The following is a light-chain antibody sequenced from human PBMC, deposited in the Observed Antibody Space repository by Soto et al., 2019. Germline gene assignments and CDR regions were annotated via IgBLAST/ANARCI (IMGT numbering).Light chain of an antibody. CDR2: EVS. CDR3: SSDAGSPCV. CDR1: SSDVGGYNY. J-gene: IGLJ1*01. Sequence: QSVLTQPPSASGSPGQSVTISCTGTSSDVGGYNYVSWYQQHPGKAPKVIIYEVSKRPSGVPDRFSGSKSGNTASLTVSGLQAEDEADYYCSSDAGSPCVFGTGTKVTVL. V-gene: IGLV2-8*01.